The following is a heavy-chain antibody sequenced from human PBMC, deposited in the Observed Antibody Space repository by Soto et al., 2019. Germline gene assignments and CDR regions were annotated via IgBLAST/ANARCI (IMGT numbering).Heavy chain of an antibody. CDR3: ARHYVVVPNGMDV. J-gene: IGHJ6*02. CDR2: IDPSDSYT. Sequence: GESLKISCKGSGYSFSSYRIRWGRQMPGKGLEWMGRIDPSDSYTNYSPSFQGNVTISADKSISTAYLQWSSLKASDTAMYYCARHYVVVPNGMDVWGQGTTVTVSS. V-gene: IGHV5-10-1*01. CDR1: GYSFSSYR. D-gene: IGHD2-2*01.